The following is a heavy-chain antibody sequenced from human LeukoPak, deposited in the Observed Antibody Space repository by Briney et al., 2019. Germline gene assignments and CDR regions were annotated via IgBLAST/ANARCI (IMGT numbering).Heavy chain of an antibody. Sequence: SETLSLTCAVSGGSISSGGYSWSWIRQPPGKGLEWIGYIYHSGSTYYNPSLKSRVTISVDRSKNQFSPKLSSVTAADTAVYYCAREGSGSYGWYFDYWGQGTLVTVSS. CDR3: AREGSGSYGWYFDY. D-gene: IGHD1-26*01. V-gene: IGHV4-30-2*01. J-gene: IGHJ4*02. CDR1: GGSISSGGYS. CDR2: IYHSGST.